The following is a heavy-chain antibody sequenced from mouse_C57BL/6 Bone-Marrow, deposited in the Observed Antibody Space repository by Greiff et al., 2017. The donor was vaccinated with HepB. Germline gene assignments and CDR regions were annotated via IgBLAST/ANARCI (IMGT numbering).Heavy chain of an antibody. D-gene: IGHD2-2*01. J-gene: IGHJ1*03. CDR1: EYEFPSHD. Sequence: EVKVVESGGGLVQPGESLKLSCESNEYEFPSHDMSWVRKTPEKRLELVAAINSDGGSTYYPDTMERRFIISRDNTKKTLYLQRSSLRSEDTALYYCARRAGYHWYFDVWGTGTTVTVSS. CDR2: INSDGGST. CDR3: ARRAGYHWYFDV. V-gene: IGHV5-2*01.